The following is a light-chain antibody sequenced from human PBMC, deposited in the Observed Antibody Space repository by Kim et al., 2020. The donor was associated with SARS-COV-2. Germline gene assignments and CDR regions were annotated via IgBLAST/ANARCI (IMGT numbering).Light chain of an antibody. V-gene: IGKV3-20*01. J-gene: IGKJ4*01. CDR1: QSVSSSY. CDR2: GAS. Sequence: PGERATLACRASQSVSSSYLAWYQQKPGQAPRLLIYGASSRATGIPDRFIGSGSGTDFTLTISRLEPEDFAVYYCQQYGSSPPVTFGGGTKVDIK. CDR3: QQYGSSPPVT.